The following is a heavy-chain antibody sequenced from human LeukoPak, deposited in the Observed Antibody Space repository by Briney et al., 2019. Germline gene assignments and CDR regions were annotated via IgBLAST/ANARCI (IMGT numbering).Heavy chain of an antibody. J-gene: IGHJ4*02. Sequence: PSETLSLTCTVSGGSISSYYWSWIRQPPGKELEWIGHIYYSGSTNYNPSLKSRVTISIDTSKNQFSLRLTSVTAADTAVYYCARGAPGYSYGWGQGTLVTVSS. CDR2: IYYSGST. D-gene: IGHD5-18*01. CDR3: ARGAPGYSYG. V-gene: IGHV4-59*01. CDR1: GGSISSYY.